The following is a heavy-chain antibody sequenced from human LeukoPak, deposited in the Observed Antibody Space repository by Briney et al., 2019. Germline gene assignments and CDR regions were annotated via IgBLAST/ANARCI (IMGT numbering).Heavy chain of an antibody. J-gene: IGHJ4*02. CDR3: ARYDSTGSDY. V-gene: IGHV4-4*07. Sequence: SETLSLTCTVSGGSISGYYWSWIRQTAGKGLEWIGRIYTSGSTDYNPSLKSRVTMSVDTSKNQFSLKLSSVTAADTAVYYCARYDSTGSDYWGQGTLVTVSS. D-gene: IGHD3-22*01. CDR1: GGSISGYY. CDR2: IYTSGST.